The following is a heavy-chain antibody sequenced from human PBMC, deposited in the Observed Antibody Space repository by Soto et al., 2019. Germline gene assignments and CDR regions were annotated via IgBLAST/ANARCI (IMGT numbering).Heavy chain of an antibody. CDR3: AKDPRDIVVVVAASYYYYGMDV. CDR2: ISGSGGST. D-gene: IGHD2-15*01. V-gene: IGHV3-23*01. Sequence: GSVRLSCAESRFTFSSYAMSWVRQAPGKGLEWVSAISGSGGSTYYADSVKGRFTISRDNSKNTLYLQMNSLRAEDTAVYYCAKDPRDIVVVVAASYYYYGMDVWGQGTTVTVSS. CDR1: RFTFSSYA. J-gene: IGHJ6*02.